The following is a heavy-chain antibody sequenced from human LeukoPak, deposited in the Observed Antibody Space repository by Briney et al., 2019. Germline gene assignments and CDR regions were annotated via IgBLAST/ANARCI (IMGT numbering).Heavy chain of an antibody. CDR2: IHTTGGT. Sequence: PSETLSLTCTVSGGSISSYYWSCIRQPAGKGLEWIGRIHTTGGTDYNPSLKSRATMSVDTSKDQSSLKLSSVTAADTAVYYCARRTAGGYFDYWGQGALVTVSS. V-gene: IGHV4-4*07. D-gene: IGHD3-16*01. CDR1: GGSISSYY. CDR3: ARRTAGGYFDY. J-gene: IGHJ4*02.